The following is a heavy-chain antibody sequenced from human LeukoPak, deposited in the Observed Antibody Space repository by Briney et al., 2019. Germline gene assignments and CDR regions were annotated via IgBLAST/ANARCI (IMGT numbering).Heavy chain of an antibody. CDR2: VIHSGST. J-gene: IGHJ6*03. V-gene: IGHV4-34*12. D-gene: IGHD3-22*01. Sequence: SETLSLTCAVYGGSFSGYYWSWIRQPPGKGLEWIGEVIHSGSTNYIPSLKRRVSISVDTSKNQFSLRLSSVTAADTAVYYCARAVSPYYYYYMDIWGKGATVTVSS. CDR1: GGSFSGYY. CDR3: ARAVSPYYYYYMDI.